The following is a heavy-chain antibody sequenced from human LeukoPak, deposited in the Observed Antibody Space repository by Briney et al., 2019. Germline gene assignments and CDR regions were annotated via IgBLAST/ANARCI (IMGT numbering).Heavy chain of an antibody. Sequence: ASVSVSCTASGYTFTVYYMHWVRQAPGQGLEWMGWINPNSGGTNYAQKFQGRVTMTRDTSISTAYMELSRLRSDDTAVYYCARDRSTMVRGAPPSDYWGQGTLVTVSS. CDR1: GYTFTVYY. J-gene: IGHJ4*02. CDR3: ARDRSTMVRGAPPSDY. D-gene: IGHD3-10*01. V-gene: IGHV1-2*02. CDR2: INPNSGGT.